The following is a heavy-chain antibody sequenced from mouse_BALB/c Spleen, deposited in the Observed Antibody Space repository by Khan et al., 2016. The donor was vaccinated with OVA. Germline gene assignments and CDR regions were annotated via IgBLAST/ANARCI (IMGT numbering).Heavy chain of an antibody. CDR3: ARIKKIVATYFDY. J-gene: IGHJ2*01. CDR2: TNPTNGRT. CDR1: GYTFTSYW. D-gene: IGHD1-1*01. V-gene: IGHV1S81*02. Sequence: VQLQQPGAELVKAGASVKMSCKASGYTFTSYWMHWVKQRLGQGLEWFAETNPTNGRTYYNEKFKSKDTLTVDKSSSTAYMLLSGPTFEDSAVYYCARIKKIVATYFDYGGQGTTLTVSS.